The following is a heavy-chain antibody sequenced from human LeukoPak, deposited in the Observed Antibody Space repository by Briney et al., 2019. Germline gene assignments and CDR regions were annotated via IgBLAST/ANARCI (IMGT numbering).Heavy chain of an antibody. CDR3: ARGSSASYYNSRFDY. CDR1: GFTFNNYA. CDR2: VSGSGGST. Sequence: GGSLRLSCAASGFTFNNYAMTWVRQAPDKGLERVSTVSGSGGSTYYADSMKGRFTISRDNSKNTLSLQMSGLRAEDTAVYYCARGSSASYYNSRFDYWGQGTLVTVSS. J-gene: IGHJ4*02. D-gene: IGHD3-10*01. V-gene: IGHV3-23*01.